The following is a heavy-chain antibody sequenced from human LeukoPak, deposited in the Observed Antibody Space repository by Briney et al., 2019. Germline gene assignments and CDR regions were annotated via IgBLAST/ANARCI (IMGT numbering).Heavy chain of an antibody. CDR2: INHSGST. CDR1: GGSFSGYY. CDR3: ARYPNSSSWYERDAFDI. Sequence: SETLSLTCAVYGGSFSGYYWSWIRQPPGKGLEWIGEINHSGSTNYSPSLESRVTISVDTSKNQFSLKLSSVTAADTAVYYCARYPNSSSWYERDAFDIWGQGTMVTVSS. D-gene: IGHD6-13*01. V-gene: IGHV4-34*01. J-gene: IGHJ3*02.